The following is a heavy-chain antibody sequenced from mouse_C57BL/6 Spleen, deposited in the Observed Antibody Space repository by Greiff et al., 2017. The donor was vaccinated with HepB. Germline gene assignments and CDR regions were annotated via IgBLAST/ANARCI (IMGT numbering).Heavy chain of an antibody. J-gene: IGHJ4*01. V-gene: IGHV1-22*01. CDR3: ARSLYYDYDVDYAMDY. Sequence: VQLQQSGPELVKPGASVKMSCKASGYTFTDYNMHWVKQSHGKSLEWIGYINPNNGGTSYNQKFKGKATLTVNKSSSTAYMELRSLTSEDSAVYYCARSLYYDYDVDYAMDYWGQGTSVTVSS. CDR2: INPNNGGT. CDR1: GYTFTDYN. D-gene: IGHD2-4*01.